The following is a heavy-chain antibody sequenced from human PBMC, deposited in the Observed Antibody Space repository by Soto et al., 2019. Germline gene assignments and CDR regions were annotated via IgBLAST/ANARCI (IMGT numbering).Heavy chain of an antibody. CDR1: GCTISSYC. CDR3: ARHNYGSGSTYFDY. Sequence: PSETLSLTCPVSGCTISSYCWSWIRQPPGKGLEWIGYIYYSGSTNYNPSLKSRVTISVDTSKNQFSLKLNSMTAADTAVYYCARHNYGSGSTYFDYWGQGTLVTVSS. CDR2: IYYSGST. D-gene: IGHD3-10*01. J-gene: IGHJ4*02. V-gene: IGHV4-59*08.